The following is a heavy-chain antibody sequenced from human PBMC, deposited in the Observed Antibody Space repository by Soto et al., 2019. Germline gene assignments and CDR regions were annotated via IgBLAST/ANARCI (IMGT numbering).Heavy chain of an antibody. V-gene: IGHV3-74*01. J-gene: IGHJ4*02. CDR3: ATGSGWYSPDY. CDR2: IDNDGSSR. CDR1: GFTFSSNW. Sequence: EVQLVESGGGLVQPGGSLRLSCAASGFTFSSNWMHWVRQGPGKGLVWVSRIDNDGSSRDYADSVKGRFTISRDNAKNTLYLAMSILRAEETAVYYCATGSGWYSPDYWRQGTLVTVSS. D-gene: IGHD6-19*01.